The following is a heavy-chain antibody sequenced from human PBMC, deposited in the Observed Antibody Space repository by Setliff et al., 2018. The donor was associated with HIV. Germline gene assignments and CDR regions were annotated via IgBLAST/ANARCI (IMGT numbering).Heavy chain of an antibody. J-gene: IGHJ4*02. CDR2: INPNSGGT. CDR3: ASSGGYPDYFDY. D-gene: IGHD1-26*01. V-gene: IGHV1-2*02. Sequence: GASVQVSCKASGYTFSGYYFHWVRQAPGQGLEWMGWINPNSGGTNYAQKFHGRVTMTTDTSISTAYMVLSRLRSDDAAMYYCASSGGYPDYFDYWGQGTLVTVSS. CDR1: GYTFSGYY.